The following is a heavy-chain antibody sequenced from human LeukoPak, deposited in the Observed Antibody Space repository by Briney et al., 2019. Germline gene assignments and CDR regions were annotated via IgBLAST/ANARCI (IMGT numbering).Heavy chain of an antibody. Sequence: SETLSLTCTVSGGSISSYYWSWIRQPPGKGLEWIGYIYYSGSTYYNPSLKSRVTISVDKSKNQFSLKLSSVTAADTAVYYCASRDYSSSPAWGQGTLVTVSS. CDR2: IYYSGST. D-gene: IGHD6-13*01. CDR1: GGSISSYY. V-gene: IGHV4-59*12. CDR3: ASRDYSSSPA. J-gene: IGHJ5*02.